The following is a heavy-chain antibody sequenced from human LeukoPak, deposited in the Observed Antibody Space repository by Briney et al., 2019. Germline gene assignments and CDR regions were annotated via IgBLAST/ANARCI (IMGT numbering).Heavy chain of an antibody. Sequence: ASVKVSCKASGYTFTGYYMHWVRQAPGQGLEWMGGIIPIFGTANYAQKFQGRVTITADKSTSTAYMELSSLRSEDTAVYYCARGGYSGYGSYYYMDVWGKGTTVTVSS. V-gene: IGHV1-69*06. CDR2: IIPIFGTA. CDR3: ARGGYSGYGSYYYMDV. D-gene: IGHD5-12*01. J-gene: IGHJ6*03. CDR1: GYTFTGYY.